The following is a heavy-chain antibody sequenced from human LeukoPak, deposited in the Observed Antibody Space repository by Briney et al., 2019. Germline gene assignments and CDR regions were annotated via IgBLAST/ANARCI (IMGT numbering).Heavy chain of an antibody. CDR3: ARHGYDGFDL. V-gene: IGHV3-23*01. CDR1: GFTFSSYA. J-gene: IGHJ3*01. Sequence: GGSLRLSCAASGFTFSSYAMSWVRQAPGKGLEWVSAISGSGGSTYYADSVKGRFTISRDNSKNSMFMEMNSLRAEDTAVYYCARHGYDGFDLWGQGTMVTVSS. CDR2: ISGSGGST. D-gene: IGHD6-13*01.